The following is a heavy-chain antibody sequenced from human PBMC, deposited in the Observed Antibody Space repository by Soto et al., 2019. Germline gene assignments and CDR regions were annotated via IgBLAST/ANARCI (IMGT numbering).Heavy chain of an antibody. J-gene: IGHJ4*02. CDR3: ARIYGASFAY. CDR1: GGSISSYY. D-gene: IGHD4-17*01. V-gene: IGHV4-59*01. CDR2: IYYSGST. Sequence: QVQLQESGPGLVKPSETLSLTCTVSGGSISSYYWSWIRQPPGKGLEWIGYIYYSGSTNYNPSLKRRVTISVDTSKNQFSLKRSSVTAADTAVYYCARIYGASFAYWGQGPLVTVSS.